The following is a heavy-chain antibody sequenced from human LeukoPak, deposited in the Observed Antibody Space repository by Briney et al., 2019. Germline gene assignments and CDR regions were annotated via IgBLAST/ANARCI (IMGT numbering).Heavy chain of an antibody. CDR1: GYSFTSYW. CDR2: IYPGDSDT. CDR3: ARQEYYYDSSGYYGAKVVKYFQH. D-gene: IGHD3-22*01. J-gene: IGHJ1*01. Sequence: GESLKISCKGSGYSFTSYWIGWLRQMPGKGLEWMGIIYPGDSDTRYSPSFQGQVTISADKSISTAYLQWSSLKASDTAMYYCARQEYYYDSSGYYGAKVVKYFQHWGQGTLVTVSS. V-gene: IGHV5-51*01.